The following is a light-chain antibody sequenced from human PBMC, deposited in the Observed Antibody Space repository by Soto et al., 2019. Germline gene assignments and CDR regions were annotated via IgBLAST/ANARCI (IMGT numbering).Light chain of an antibody. CDR1: QTVSSDY. Sequence: EIVLTQSPATLSLSPGERATLSCRASQTVSSDYLAWYQQKPGQAPRLLIYAASTRATGIPDRFSGSGSGTDFTLTISRLEPEDFAVYYCQQYGSSPWTFGQGTKVDI. V-gene: IGKV3-20*01. CDR2: AAS. CDR3: QQYGSSPWT. J-gene: IGKJ1*01.